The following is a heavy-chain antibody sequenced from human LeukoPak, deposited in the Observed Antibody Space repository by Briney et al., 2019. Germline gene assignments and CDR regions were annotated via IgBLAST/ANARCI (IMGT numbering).Heavy chain of an antibody. CDR1: GYTFTGYY. D-gene: IGHD2-2*01. CDR3: ARGDIVVVPAAFDAFDI. CDR2: INPNSGGT. V-gene: IGHV1-2*02. Sequence: ASVKVSCKASGYTFTGYYMHWVRQAPGQGLEWMGWINPNSGGTNYAQKFQGRVTMTRDTSISTAYMELSRLRSDDTAVYYCARGDIVVVPAAFDAFDIWGQGTMVTVSS. J-gene: IGHJ3*02.